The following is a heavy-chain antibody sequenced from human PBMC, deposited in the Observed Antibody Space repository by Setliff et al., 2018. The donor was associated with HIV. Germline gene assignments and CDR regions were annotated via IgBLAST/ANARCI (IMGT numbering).Heavy chain of an antibody. CDR1: GYTFTSYG. CDR3: AREKGYCSGGSCSEGAFDI. D-gene: IGHD2-15*01. V-gene: IGHV1-69*13. Sequence: SVKVSCKASGYTFTSYGISWVRQAPGQGLEWMGGIIPIFGTANYAQKFQGRVTITADESTSTAYMELSSLRSEDTAVYYCAREKGYCSGGSCSEGAFDIWGQGTMVTVSS. J-gene: IGHJ3*02. CDR2: IIPIFGTA.